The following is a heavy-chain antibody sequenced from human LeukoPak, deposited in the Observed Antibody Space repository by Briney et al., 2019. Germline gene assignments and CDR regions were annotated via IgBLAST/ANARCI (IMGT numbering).Heavy chain of an antibody. CDR2: VYSSGNS. Sequence: PSETLSLTCTVSGGSISTYFWSWIRQPAGKGLEWIGRVYSSGNSNPNPSLKSRVTMSVDSSKNQSSLRLSSVTAADTAVYYCARDGYYYYMDVWGTGTTVTVSS. J-gene: IGHJ6*03. CDR3: ARDGYYYYMDV. V-gene: IGHV4-4*07. CDR1: GGSISTYF.